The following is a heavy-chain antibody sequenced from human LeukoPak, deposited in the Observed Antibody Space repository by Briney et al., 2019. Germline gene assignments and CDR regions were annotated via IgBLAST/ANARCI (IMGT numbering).Heavy chain of an antibody. Sequence: GGSLRLSCAASGLTLSSSAMAWVRQTPGKGLEWVSTITYSGVDTYYADSVKGRFTISRDNSKNILYLQMNRLKAEDTALYYCAKGIYSSSSRGFDYWGQGTLVTVSS. D-gene: IGHD6-6*01. CDR3: AKGIYSSSSRGFDY. J-gene: IGHJ4*02. CDR1: GLTLSSSA. V-gene: IGHV3-23*01. CDR2: ITYSGVDT.